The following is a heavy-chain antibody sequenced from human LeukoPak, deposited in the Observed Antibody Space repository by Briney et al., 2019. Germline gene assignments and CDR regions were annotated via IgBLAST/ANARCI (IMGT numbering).Heavy chain of an antibody. CDR2: TYTSGST. CDR3: ARDLNVRDGYNHDAFDI. J-gene: IGHJ3*02. V-gene: IGHV4-4*07. D-gene: IGHD5-24*01. Sequence: SETLSLTCTVSGGSISSHYWSWIRQPAGKGLEWIGRTYTSGSTDYNPSLKGRVTISLDKSKNQFSLKLSSVTAADTAVYYCARDLNVRDGYNHDAFDIWGRGTMVTVSP. CDR1: GGSISSHY.